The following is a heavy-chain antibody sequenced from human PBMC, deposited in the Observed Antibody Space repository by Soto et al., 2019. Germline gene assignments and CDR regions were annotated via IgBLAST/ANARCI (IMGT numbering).Heavy chain of an antibody. Sequence: PGGSLRLSCAASGFTFSSYWMHWVRQAPGKGLAWVSRINTDGSSITYADSVKGRFTISRNNAKNTLYLQMNSLRAEDTAVYYCARAHSTGWHYFDYWGPGTLVTVSS. V-gene: IGHV3-74*01. CDR3: ARAHSTGWHYFDY. D-gene: IGHD6-19*01. CDR1: GFTFSSYW. J-gene: IGHJ4*02. CDR2: INTDGSSI.